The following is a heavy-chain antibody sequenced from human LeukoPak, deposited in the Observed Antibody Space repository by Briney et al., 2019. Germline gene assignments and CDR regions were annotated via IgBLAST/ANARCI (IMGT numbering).Heavy chain of an antibody. D-gene: IGHD5-12*01. CDR2: MKPDGSEI. J-gene: IGHJ5*02. V-gene: IGHV3-7*01. CDR3: ARVLGYGWFDP. Sequence: GGSLRLSCAASGFTFSSYFMGWVRQAPGKGLEWVANMKPDGSEIYYVDSVKGRFTISRDNAKNSLYLQMNSLGAEDTAVYYCARVLGYGWFDPWGQGTLVTVSS. CDR1: GFTFSSYF.